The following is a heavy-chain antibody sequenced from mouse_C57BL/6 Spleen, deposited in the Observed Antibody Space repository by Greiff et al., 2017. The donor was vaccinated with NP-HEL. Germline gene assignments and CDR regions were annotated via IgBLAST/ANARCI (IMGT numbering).Heavy chain of an antibody. V-gene: IGHV5-9*01. CDR3: ARHRYDYDAFDY. CDR1: GFTFSSYT. J-gene: IGHJ2*01. CDR2: ISGGGGNT. Sequence: EVHLVESGGGLVKPGGSLKLSCAASGFTFSSYTMSWVRQTPEKRLEWVATISGGGGNTYYPDSVKGRFTISRDNAKNTLYLQMSSLRSEDTALYYCARHRYDYDAFDYWGQGTTLTVSS. D-gene: IGHD2-4*01.